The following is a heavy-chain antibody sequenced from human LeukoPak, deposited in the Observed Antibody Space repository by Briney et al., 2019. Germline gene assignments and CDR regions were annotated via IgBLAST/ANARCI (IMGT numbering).Heavy chain of an antibody. CDR3: ARDGNYYCGGDCYRDDDAFDI. D-gene: IGHD2-21*02. Sequence: ASETLSLTCTVSGGSISSGGYYWSWIRQHPGKGLEWIGYIYYSGSTYYNPSLKSRVTISVDTSKNQFSLKLSSVTAADTAVYYGARDGNYYCGGDCYRDDDAFDIWGQGTMVTVSS. J-gene: IGHJ3*02. V-gene: IGHV4-31*03. CDR2: IYYSGST. CDR1: GGSISSGGYY.